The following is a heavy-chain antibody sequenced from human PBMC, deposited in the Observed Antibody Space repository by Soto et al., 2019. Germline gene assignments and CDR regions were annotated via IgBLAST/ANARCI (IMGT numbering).Heavy chain of an antibody. CDR3: ARGRSDFWSVDYYGMDV. CDR1: GYTFTSYD. CDR2: MNPNSGNT. D-gene: IGHD3-3*01. J-gene: IGHJ6*02. Sequence: ASVKVSCKASGYTFTSYDINWVRQATGQGLEWMGWMNPNSGNTGYAQKFQGRVIMTRNTSISTAYMELSSLRSEDTAVYYCARGRSDFWSVDYYGMDVWGQGTTVTVSS. V-gene: IGHV1-8*01.